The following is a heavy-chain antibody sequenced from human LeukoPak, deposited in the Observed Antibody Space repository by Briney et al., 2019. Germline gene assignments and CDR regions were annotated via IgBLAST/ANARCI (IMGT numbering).Heavy chain of an antibody. V-gene: IGHV3-74*01. CDR2: INNDGSTT. J-gene: IGHJ4*02. D-gene: IGHD2-2*02. CDR1: GFTFSRYW. Sequence: PGGSLRLSCAASGFTFSRYWMHWVRQAPGKGLVWVSRINNDGSTTNYADSVKGRFTISRDSAKNTLYLQMSSLRTEDTAVYYCTRINLDGHTFPFDCWGQGALVTVSS. CDR3: TRINLDGHTFPFDC.